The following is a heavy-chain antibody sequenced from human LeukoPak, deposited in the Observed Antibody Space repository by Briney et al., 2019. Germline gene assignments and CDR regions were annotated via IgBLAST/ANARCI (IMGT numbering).Heavy chain of an antibody. CDR1: GYTFTGYH. V-gene: IGHV1-2*02. CDR3: ARSLYDSGSFFGY. D-gene: IGHD3-10*01. J-gene: IGHJ4*02. Sequence: ASVKVSCKASGYTFTGYHIHWVRQAPGQGLEWMGWINPNSGGTNYAQKFQDRVTMTRDTSISTAYMELSSLRSDDTAVYYCARSLYDSGSFFGYWGQGPLVTVSS. CDR2: INPNSGGT.